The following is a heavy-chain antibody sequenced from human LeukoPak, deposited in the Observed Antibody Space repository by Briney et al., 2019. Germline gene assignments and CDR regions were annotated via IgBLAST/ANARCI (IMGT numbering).Heavy chain of an antibody. V-gene: IGHV1-69*04. CDR3: ARDRKWLRSDAFDI. J-gene: IGHJ3*02. D-gene: IGHD3-22*01. Sequence: SVKVSCKASGGTFSSYAIRWVRQAPGQGLEWMGRIIPILGIANYAQKFQGRVTITADKSTSTAYMELSSLRSEDTAVYYCARDRKWLRSDAFDIWGQGTMVTVSS. CDR1: GGTFSSYA. CDR2: IIPILGIA.